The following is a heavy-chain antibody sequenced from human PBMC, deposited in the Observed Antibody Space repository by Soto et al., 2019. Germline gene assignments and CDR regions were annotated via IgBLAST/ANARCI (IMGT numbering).Heavy chain of an antibody. J-gene: IGHJ4*02. CDR2: IYYSGST. V-gene: IGHV4-59*08. Sequence: SETLSLTCTVSGGSISSYYWTWVRQPPGKGREWIGCIYYSGSTNYNPSLKSRVTISVDASKNLFSLRLSSVTAADTAVYYCARQHFDSSGYFAYWGQGTLVTVSS. CDR3: ARQHFDSSGYFAY. D-gene: IGHD3-22*01. CDR1: GGSISSYY.